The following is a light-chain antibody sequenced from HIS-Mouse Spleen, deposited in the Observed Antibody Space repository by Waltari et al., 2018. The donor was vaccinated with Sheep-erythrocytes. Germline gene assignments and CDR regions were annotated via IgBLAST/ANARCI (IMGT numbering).Light chain of an antibody. CDR1: QSISSY. V-gene: IGKV1-39*01. CDR2: AAS. J-gene: IGKJ3*01. Sequence: DIQMTQSPSSLSASVGDRVTITCRASQSISSYFNWYQQKPGKAPKLLIYAASSLQRGVPSRFSGSGSGTDFTLTISSLQPEDFATYYCQQSYSTPQFTFGPGTKVDIK. CDR3: QQSYSTPQFT.